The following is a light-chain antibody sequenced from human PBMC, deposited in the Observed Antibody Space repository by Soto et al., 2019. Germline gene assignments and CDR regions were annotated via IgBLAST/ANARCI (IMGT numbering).Light chain of an antibody. V-gene: IGKV3-20*01. J-gene: IGKJ1*01. Sequence: EIVLTQSPVTLSLSPGDRATLSCRASQSVSSRSFAWYRHPPSQAPSLLFYGATRRATGISGRFSGSGCGTDFTLTISGLDPEDFAVYYGQQYGSSRTFGQGTKVEIK. CDR3: QQYGSSRT. CDR2: GAT. CDR1: QSVSSRS.